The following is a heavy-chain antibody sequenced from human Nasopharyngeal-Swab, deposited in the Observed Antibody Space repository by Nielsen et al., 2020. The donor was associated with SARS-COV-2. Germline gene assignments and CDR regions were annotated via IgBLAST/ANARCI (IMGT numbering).Heavy chain of an antibody. CDR2: INPNSGGT. J-gene: IGHJ6*02. Sequence: ASVKVSCKASGYGVTSYYMHWVRQAPGQGLEWMGWINPNSGGTNYAQKFHGWATMTSDTSISTAYMELSRLRSDDTAVYYCARERRIVATILSDYYYGMDVWGQGTTVTVSS. D-gene: IGHD5-12*01. CDR1: GYGVTSYY. V-gene: IGHV1-2*04. CDR3: ARERRIVATILSDYYYGMDV.